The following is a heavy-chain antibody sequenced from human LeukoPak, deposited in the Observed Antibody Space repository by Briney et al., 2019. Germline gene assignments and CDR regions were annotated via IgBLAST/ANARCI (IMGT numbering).Heavy chain of an antibody. J-gene: IGHJ5*02. CDR2: ISSSGST. Sequence: SETLSLTCTVSGGSISSGDYYWSWIRQPAGKGLEWIGRISSSGSTNYNPSLKSRVTISLDTSKNQFSLNLTSVTAADTAVYYCARFTPQGYGWGGYNRFDPWGQGTLVTVSS. CDR3: ARFTPQGYGWGGYNRFDP. CDR1: GGSISSGDYY. D-gene: IGHD3-16*01. V-gene: IGHV4-61*02.